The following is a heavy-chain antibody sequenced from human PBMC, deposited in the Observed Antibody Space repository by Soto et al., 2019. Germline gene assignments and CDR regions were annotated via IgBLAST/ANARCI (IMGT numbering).Heavy chain of an antibody. Sequence: QVQLQESGPGLMKPSETLSLTCSVSGDSINNYYLNWIRQPPGKGLEWIGHVNHIGRANYNPSLKSRVTISIDTSRSQFSLKLTSVTTADTAVYYCATQYYGRSSSSSFDPWGQGILVTVSS. CDR2: VNHIGRA. V-gene: IGHV4-59*01. CDR1: GDSINNYY. CDR3: ATQYYGRSSSSSFDP. J-gene: IGHJ5*02. D-gene: IGHD6-6*01.